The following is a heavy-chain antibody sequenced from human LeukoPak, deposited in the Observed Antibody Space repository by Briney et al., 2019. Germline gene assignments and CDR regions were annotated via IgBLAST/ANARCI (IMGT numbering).Heavy chain of an antibody. Sequence: SETLSLTCTVSGGSISSYYWSWIRQPPGKGLEWIGYIYYSGSTNYNPSLKSRVTISVDTSKNQFSLKLSSVTAADTAVYYCARLGGRNNWFDPWGQGTLVTVSS. CDR1: GGSISSYY. J-gene: IGHJ5*02. CDR2: IYYSGST. CDR3: ARLGGRNNWFDP. V-gene: IGHV4-59*08. D-gene: IGHD3-10*01.